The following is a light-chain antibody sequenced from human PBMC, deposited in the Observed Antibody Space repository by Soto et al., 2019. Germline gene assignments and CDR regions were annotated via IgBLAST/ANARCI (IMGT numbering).Light chain of an antibody. CDR1: SADIGAFNY. J-gene: IGLJ2*01. Sequence: QSVLTQPASVSGSPGQSITISCAGTSADIGAFNYVSWYQHHPGKAPKLLIYDVSDRPSGVSTRFSASKSANTASLTISGLQADDEADYYCSSYSTSSALVFSGGTKLTVL. CDR2: DVS. CDR3: SSYSTSSALV. V-gene: IGLV2-14*03.